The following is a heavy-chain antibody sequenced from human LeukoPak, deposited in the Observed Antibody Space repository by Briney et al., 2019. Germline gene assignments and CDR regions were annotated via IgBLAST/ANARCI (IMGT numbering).Heavy chain of an antibody. CDR2: IYHSGST. V-gene: IGHV4-30-2*01. D-gene: IGHD6-13*01. J-gene: IGHJ4*02. CDR1: GGSISSGGYS. Sequence: PSQTLSLTCAVSGGSISSGGYSWSWIRQPPGKGLEWIGYIYHSGSTYYNPSLKSRVTISVDRSKNQFSLKLSSVTAADTAVYYCARGGQLGDYWGQGTLVTVSS. CDR3: ARGGQLGDY.